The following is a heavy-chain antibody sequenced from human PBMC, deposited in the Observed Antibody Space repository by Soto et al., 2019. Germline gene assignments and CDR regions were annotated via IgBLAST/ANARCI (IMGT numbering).Heavy chain of an antibody. D-gene: IGHD1-26*01. CDR1: GFSFSTYA. J-gene: IGHJ3*01. Sequence: EVQLLESGGGFAQPGGSLRLSCAASGFSFSTYAMTWVRLAPGKGLEWVSLITDSGSRTSYADSVKGRFTISRDNSKNMVYLEVRNXXXGXXXXYYCAKIYSGPSEDAFDVWGQGTRVIVSS. CDR2: ITDSGSRT. V-gene: IGHV3-23*01. CDR3: AKIYSGPSEDAFDV.